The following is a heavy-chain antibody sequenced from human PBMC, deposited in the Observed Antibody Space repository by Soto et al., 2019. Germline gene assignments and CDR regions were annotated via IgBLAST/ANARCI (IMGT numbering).Heavy chain of an antibody. V-gene: IGHV1-8*02. CDR1: GYTFTSYD. CDR2: MNPNSGNT. D-gene: IGHD6-6*01. J-gene: IGHJ4*02. CDR3: ARGLSEYSSSSSGY. Sequence: ASVKVSCKASGYTFTSYDINWVRQATGQGLEGMGWMNPNSGNTGYAKKFQGRVTMTRNTSISTAYMELSSLRSEDTALYYCARGLSEYSSSSSGYWGQGTLVTVSS.